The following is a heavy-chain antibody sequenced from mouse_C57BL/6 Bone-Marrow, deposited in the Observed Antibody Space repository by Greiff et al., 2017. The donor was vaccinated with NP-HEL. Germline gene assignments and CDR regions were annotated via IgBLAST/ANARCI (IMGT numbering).Heavy chain of an antibody. CDR2: IDPETGGT. D-gene: IGHD2-5*01. CDR3: TVYYSNYVEGVYFDY. CDR1: GYTFTDYE. V-gene: IGHV1-15*01. J-gene: IGHJ2*01. Sequence: VHLVESGAELVRPGASVTLSCKASGYTFTDYEMHWVKQTPVHGLEWIGAIDPETGGTAYNQKFKGKAILTADKSSSTAYMELRSLTSEDSAVYYCTVYYSNYVEGVYFDYWGQGTTLTVSS.